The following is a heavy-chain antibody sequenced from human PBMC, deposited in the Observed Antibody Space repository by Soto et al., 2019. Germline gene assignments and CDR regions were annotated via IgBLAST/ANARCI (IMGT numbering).Heavy chain of an antibody. CDR3: ASNSDIVATISSYYGMDV. CDR1: GGTFSSYA. J-gene: IGHJ6*02. Sequence: GAPVKVSCKASGGTFSSYAISWVRQAPGQRLEWMGGIIPIFGTANYAQKFQGRVTITADESTSTAYMELSSLRSEDTAVYYCASNSDIVATISSYYGMDVWGQGTTVTVSS. CDR2: IIPIFGTA. V-gene: IGHV1-69*13. D-gene: IGHD5-12*01.